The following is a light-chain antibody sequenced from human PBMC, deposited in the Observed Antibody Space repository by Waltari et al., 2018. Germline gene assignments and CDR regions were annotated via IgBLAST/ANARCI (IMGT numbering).Light chain of an antibody. CDR3: QHYVRLPVT. CDR1: QSVRGP. V-gene: IGKV3-20*01. Sequence: EIVLTPSPGTLSLSPGEAATLSCRASQSVRGPLAWYQQKPGQAPRLLIYGSSSRAPGIQNRFSGSASGTDFSLPISRLEPADFAVYFCQHYVRLPVTFGQGTRVEIK. J-gene: IGKJ1*01. CDR2: GSS.